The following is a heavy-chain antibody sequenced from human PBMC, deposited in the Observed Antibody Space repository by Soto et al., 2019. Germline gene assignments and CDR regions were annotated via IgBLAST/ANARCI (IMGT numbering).Heavy chain of an antibody. J-gene: IGHJ5*01. D-gene: IGHD3-3*01. CDR3: ARSFFDNFDS. CDR1: GYRFASYR. V-gene: IGHV5-51*01. Sequence: GESLKISCKGSGYRFASYRIAWVRQMPGKGLEWMGIIDPSDSDIRYSPSFQGQVTISADKSISTAYLQWSSLKASDTAIYYCARSFFDNFDSWGHGTLVTVSS. CDR2: IDPSDSDI.